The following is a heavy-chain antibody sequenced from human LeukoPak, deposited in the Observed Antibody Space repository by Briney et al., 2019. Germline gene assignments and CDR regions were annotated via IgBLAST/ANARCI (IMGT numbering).Heavy chain of an antibody. V-gene: IGHV4-59*01. CDR1: GGSISSYY. CDR3: ARDRAGAIDY. Sequence: SETLSLTCTVSGGSISSYYWSWIRQPPGKGLEWIGYIYYSGSTNYTPSLKSRVTISVDTSKNQFSLKLSSVTAADTAVYYCARDRAGAIDYWGQGTLVTVSS. J-gene: IGHJ4*02. CDR2: IYYSGST. D-gene: IGHD1-26*01.